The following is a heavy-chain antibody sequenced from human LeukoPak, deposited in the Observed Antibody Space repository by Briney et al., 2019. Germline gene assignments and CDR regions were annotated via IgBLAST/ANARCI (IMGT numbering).Heavy chain of an antibody. D-gene: IGHD2-15*01. J-gene: IGHJ4*02. CDR3: AREPLGYGGYYFDY. Sequence: PGGSLRLSCAASGFSFSPYSMNWLRQAPGKGLEWVSYIDSSSGTIYYADSVRGRFTISGDNAKNTLYLQMNSLRAEDTAVYYCAREPLGYGGYYFDYWGQGTLVTVSS. CDR2: IDSSSGTI. V-gene: IGHV3-48*01. CDR1: GFSFSPYS.